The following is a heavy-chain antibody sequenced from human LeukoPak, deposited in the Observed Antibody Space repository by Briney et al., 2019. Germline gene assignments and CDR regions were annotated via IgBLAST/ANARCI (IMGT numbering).Heavy chain of an antibody. CDR3: ARTPRTYSSHIRYYYYGMDV. CDR2: MNPNSGNT. D-gene: IGHD6-13*01. CDR1: GYTFTSYA. J-gene: IGHJ6*02. Sequence: GASVKVSCKASGYTFTSYAINWVRQAAGQGLEWMGWMNPNSGNTGYAQKFQGRVTMTRNTSISTAYMELSSLRSEDTAVYYCARTPRTYSSHIRYYYYGMDVWGQGTTVTVSS. V-gene: IGHV1-8*01.